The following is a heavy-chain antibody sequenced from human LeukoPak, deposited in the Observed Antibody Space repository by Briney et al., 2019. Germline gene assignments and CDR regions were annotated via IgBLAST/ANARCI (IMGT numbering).Heavy chain of an antibody. CDR3: ARDLSGSYPIYYYYYGMDV. Sequence: GGSLRLSCAASGFTFSSYGMHWVRQAPGKGLEWVAVIWYDGSNKYYADSVKGRFTISRDNSKNTLYLQMNSLRAEDTAVYYCARDLSGSYPIYYYYYGMDVWGQGTTVTVSS. CDR1: GFTFSSYG. CDR2: IWYDGSNK. D-gene: IGHD1-26*01. V-gene: IGHV3-33*01. J-gene: IGHJ6*02.